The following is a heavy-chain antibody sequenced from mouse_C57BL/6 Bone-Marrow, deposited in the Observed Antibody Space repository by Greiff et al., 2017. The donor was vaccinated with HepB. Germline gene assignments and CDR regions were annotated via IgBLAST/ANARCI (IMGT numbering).Heavy chain of an antibody. CDR2: ISYDGSN. CDR3: ARGDYYGSRGYFEV. V-gene: IGHV3-6*01. J-gene: IGHJ1*03. CDR1: GYSITSGYY. Sequence: EVQLQESGPGLVKPSQSLSLTCSVTGYSITSGYYWNWIRQFPGNKLEWMGYISYDGSNNYNPSLKNRISITRDTSKNQFFLKLNSVTTEDTATYYCARGDYYGSRGYFEVWGTGTTVTVSS. D-gene: IGHD1-1*01.